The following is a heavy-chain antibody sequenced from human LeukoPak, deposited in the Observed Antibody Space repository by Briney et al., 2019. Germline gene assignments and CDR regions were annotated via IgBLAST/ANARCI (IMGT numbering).Heavy chain of an antibody. J-gene: IGHJ4*02. CDR1: GFTFSSYG. V-gene: IGHV3-30*18. D-gene: IGHD4-17*01. CDR3: AKPQPRPTDYFDY. Sequence: GRSLRLSCAASGFTFSSYGMHWVRQAPGKGLEWVAVISYDGSNKYYADSVKGRFTISRDNSKNTLYLQMNSLRAEDTAVYYCAKPQPRPTDYFDYWGQGTLVTVSS. CDR2: ISYDGSNK.